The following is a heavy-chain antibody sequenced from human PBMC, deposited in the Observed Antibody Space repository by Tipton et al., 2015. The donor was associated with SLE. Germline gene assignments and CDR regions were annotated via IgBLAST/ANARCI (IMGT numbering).Heavy chain of an antibody. V-gene: IGHV1-18*01. Sequence: QLVQSGAEVKKPGASVKVSCKASGYTFTNYGISWVRQAPGQGLEWMGWISAYNGDTKYAQKLQGRVTMTTDTSTSTAYMELRSLRSDDTAVYYCARKGHYDFWSGYYGYYYYYYMDVWGKGTTVTVSS. CDR3: ARKGHYDFWSGYYGYYYYYYMDV. J-gene: IGHJ6*03. CDR2: ISAYNGDT. D-gene: IGHD3-3*01. CDR1: GYTFTNYG.